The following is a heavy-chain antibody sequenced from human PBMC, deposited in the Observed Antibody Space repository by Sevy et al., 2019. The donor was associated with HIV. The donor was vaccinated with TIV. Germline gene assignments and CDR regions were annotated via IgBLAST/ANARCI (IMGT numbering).Heavy chain of an antibody. CDR3: ATILNPALESMMEVTVRSLKGFDV. V-gene: IGHV3-23*01. CDR1: GFTFNTHV. CDR2: ISGFGNT. D-gene: IGHD3-22*01. Sequence: GGSLRLSCVASGFTFNTHVMNWVRQAPGKGLEWVSSISGFGNTYYVDSVRGRFTISRDNAKNTLYLQMNGMRADDTAVYYCATILNPALESMMEVTVRSLKGFDVWGRGTMVTVSS. J-gene: IGHJ3*01.